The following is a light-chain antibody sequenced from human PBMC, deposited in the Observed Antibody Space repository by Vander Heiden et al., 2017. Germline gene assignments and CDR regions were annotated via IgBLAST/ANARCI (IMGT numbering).Light chain of an antibody. CDR1: QSVGSY. J-gene: IGKJ1*01. Sequence: EIVLTQSPVTLSLSPGDRASFSCRASQSVGSYLAWYQQKPGQAPRLLVYGAPTRATGIPARFSGSGSGTDFTLTISSLEPEEFAVYYCQQRDNWPPTFGQGTRVEIK. CDR2: GAP. V-gene: IGKV3-11*01. CDR3: QQRDNWPPT.